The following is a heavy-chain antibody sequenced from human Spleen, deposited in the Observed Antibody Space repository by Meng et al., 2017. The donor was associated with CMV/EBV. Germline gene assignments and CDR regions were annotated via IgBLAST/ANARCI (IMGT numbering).Heavy chain of an antibody. CDR2: IVVASGNT. Sequence: SVKVSCKASGFTFSSSAVQWVRQARGQPLEWIGWIVVASGNTNFARKFQEGLSITRDMSTNTAYMELSSLTSEDTAIYYCAADTLEYDFWSGYYHLWGQGTLVTVSS. CDR1: GFTFSSSA. CDR3: AADTLEYDFWSGYYHL. D-gene: IGHD3-3*01. V-gene: IGHV1-58*01. J-gene: IGHJ1*01.